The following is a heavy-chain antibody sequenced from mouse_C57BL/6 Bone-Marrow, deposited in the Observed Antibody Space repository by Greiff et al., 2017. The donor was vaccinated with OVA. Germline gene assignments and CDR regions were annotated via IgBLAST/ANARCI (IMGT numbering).Heavy chain of an antibody. Sequence: EVQLQQSGPELVKPGASVKISCKASGYTFTDYYMNWVKQSHGKSLEWIGDINPNNGGTSYNQKFKGKATLTVDKSSSTAYMELRSLTSEDSAVYYGARFSRYDAMDYWGQGTSVTVSS. CDR2: INPNNGGT. J-gene: IGHJ4*01. CDR1: GYTFTDYY. CDR3: ARFSRYDAMDY. V-gene: IGHV1-26*01.